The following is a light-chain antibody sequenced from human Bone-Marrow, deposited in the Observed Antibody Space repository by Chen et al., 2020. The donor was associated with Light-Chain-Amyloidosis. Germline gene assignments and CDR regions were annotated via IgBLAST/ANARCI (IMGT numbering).Light chain of an antibody. CDR3: SSFTSSSSYV. CDR2: AVS. V-gene: IGLV2-14*01. CDR1: SGDVGTYNY. J-gene: IGLJ1*01. Sequence: QSALTQPASVSGSPGQSITISCTGTSGDVGTYNYVSWYQQHPGKAPKVMIYAVSNRPSGVSNRFSGAKSGSTASLTISGLQAEDEADYYCSSFTSSSSYVFGPGTKVTV.